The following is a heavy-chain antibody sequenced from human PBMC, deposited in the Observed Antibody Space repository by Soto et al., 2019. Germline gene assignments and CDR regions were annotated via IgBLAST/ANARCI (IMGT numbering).Heavy chain of an antibody. Sequence: GASVKVSCKASGGTFSSYAISWVRQAPGQGLEWMGGIIPIFGTANYAQKFQGRVTITADESTSTAYMELSSLRSEDTAVYYCARSSAAAGTGCYYYGMDVWGQGTTVTVSS. V-gene: IGHV1-69*13. D-gene: IGHD6-13*01. CDR2: IIPIFGTA. J-gene: IGHJ6*02. CDR3: ARSSAAAGTGCYYYGMDV. CDR1: GGTFSSYA.